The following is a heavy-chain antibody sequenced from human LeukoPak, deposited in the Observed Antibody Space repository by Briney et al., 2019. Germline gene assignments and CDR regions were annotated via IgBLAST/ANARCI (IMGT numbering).Heavy chain of an antibody. CDR2: IKSKTDGGTT. D-gene: IGHD3-3*01. V-gene: IGHV3-15*01. CDR1: GFTFSNAW. J-gene: IGHJ4*02. CDR3: TTDAPPPYYDFWSGYYLPSDY. Sequence: GGSLRLSCAASGFTFSNAWMSWVRQAPGKGLEWVGRIKSKTDGGTTDYAAPVKGRFTISRDDSKNTLYLQMNSLKTEDTAVYYCTTDAPPPYYDFWSGYYLPSDYWGQGTLVTVSS.